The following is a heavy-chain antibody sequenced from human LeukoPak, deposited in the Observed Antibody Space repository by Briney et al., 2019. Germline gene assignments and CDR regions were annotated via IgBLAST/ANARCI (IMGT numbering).Heavy chain of an antibody. CDR3: ARGRLTVVRGVIIKGGYYFDY. CDR1: GYSISSGYY. Sequence: SETLSLTCSVSGYSISSGYYWGWIRQPPGKGLEWIGEINHTGSTNYNPSLKSRLTISVDTSKNQFSLKLSSVTAADTAVYYCARGRLTVVRGVIIKGGYYFDYWGQGTLVTVSS. V-gene: IGHV4-38-2*02. CDR2: INHTGST. J-gene: IGHJ4*02. D-gene: IGHD3-10*01.